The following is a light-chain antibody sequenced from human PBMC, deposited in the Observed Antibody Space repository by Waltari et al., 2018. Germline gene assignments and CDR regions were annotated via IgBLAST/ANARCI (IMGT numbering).Light chain of an antibody. V-gene: IGLV1-44*01. J-gene: IGLJ3*02. CDR2: SKN. CDR1: SSNIGSDT. Sequence: QSVLTQPPSASGTPGQRVIISCSGGSSNIGSDTVNWYQQLPGAAHKLLIYSKNQRPSGVPDRFSGSKSGTSASLAISGLQSEDEADYYCAAWDDRLKGLFGGGTRLTVL. CDR3: AAWDDRLKGL.